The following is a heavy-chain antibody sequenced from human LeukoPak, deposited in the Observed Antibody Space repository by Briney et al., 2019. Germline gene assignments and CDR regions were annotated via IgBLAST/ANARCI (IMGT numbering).Heavy chain of an antibody. CDR1: GFTFSASA. Sequence: GGSLRLSCAASGFTFSASAMNWVRQAPAKGLEWVSSVNGGGSSTYYADSVKGRFTISRDNSKNTLYLQMNGLRAEDTAVYYCARAYHRDVVGILDYWGQGTLVTVSS. CDR2: VNGGGSST. D-gene: IGHD2-21*01. CDR3: ARAYHRDVVGILDY. V-gene: IGHV3-23*01. J-gene: IGHJ4*02.